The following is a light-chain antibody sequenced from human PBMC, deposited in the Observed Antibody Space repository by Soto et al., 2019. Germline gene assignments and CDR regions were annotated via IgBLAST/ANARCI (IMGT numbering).Light chain of an antibody. V-gene: IGLV4-69*01. CDR1: SGHGNYV. CDR2: VKSDGSH. CDR3: HTLDTGIVV. Sequence: QPVLTQSPSASASLGASVKLTCTLSSGHGNYVIAWHQQQPEKGPRYLMKVKSDGSHSKGDGIPDRFSGSSSGAERYLAISSIQSEDEADYYCHTLDTGIVVFGVGTKLTVL. J-gene: IGLJ2*01.